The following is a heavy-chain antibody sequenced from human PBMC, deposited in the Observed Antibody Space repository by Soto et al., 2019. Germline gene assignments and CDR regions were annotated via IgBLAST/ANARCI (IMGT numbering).Heavy chain of an antibody. CDR3: VRENYYYGMGV. CDR1: GFDASVNF. CDR2: INNAGTT. V-gene: IGHV3-66*01. J-gene: IGHJ6*02. Sequence: GGSLRLSCAASGFDASVNFMTWVRQAPGRGLEWVSVINNAGTTFYADSVKGRFTISGDKSKNTLYLQMNSLRVEDTAIYYCVRENYYYGMGVWGQGTAVTVSS.